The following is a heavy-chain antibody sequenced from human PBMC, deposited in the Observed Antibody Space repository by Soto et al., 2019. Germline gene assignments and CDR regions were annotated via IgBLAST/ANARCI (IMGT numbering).Heavy chain of an antibody. CDR2: IYYSGST. J-gene: IGHJ3*02. V-gene: IGHV4-31*03. CDR1: GGSISSGGYY. D-gene: IGHD2-15*01. Sequence: QVQLQESGPGLVKPSQTLSLTCTVSGGSISSGGYYWSWIRQHPGKGLEWIGYIYYSGSTYYNPSLKIRVTISVDTSKNQFSLKLSSVTAADTAVYYCARDPGYCSGGSCYSVRKAFDIWGQGTMVTVSS. CDR3: ARDPGYCSGGSCYSVRKAFDI.